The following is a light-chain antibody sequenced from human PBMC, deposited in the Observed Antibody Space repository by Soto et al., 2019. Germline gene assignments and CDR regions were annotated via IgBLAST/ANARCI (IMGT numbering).Light chain of an antibody. J-gene: IGLJ2*01. Sequence: QSALTQPPSASGSPGQSVTISCTGTRSDVGGYNYVSRYQQHPGKAPKFMIYEVSNRPSGVPDRVSGSKSGNTASLTVSGLQAEDEPDYYCSSYAGSNNLVFGGGTKLTVL. CDR2: EVS. V-gene: IGLV2-8*01. CDR3: SSYAGSNNLV. CDR1: RSDVGGYNY.